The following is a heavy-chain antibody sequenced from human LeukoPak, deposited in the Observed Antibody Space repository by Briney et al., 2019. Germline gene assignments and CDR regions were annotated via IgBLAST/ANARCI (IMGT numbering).Heavy chain of an antibody. CDR3: ARETTVTTSLVY. CDR1: GYTLTELS. Sequence: GASVKVSCKVSGYTLTELSMHWVRQAPGQGLEWMGIINPSGGSTSYAQKFQGRVTMTRDMSTSTVYMELSSLRSEDTAVYYCARETTVTTSLVYWGQGTLVTVSS. J-gene: IGHJ4*02. V-gene: IGHV1-46*01. CDR2: INPSGGST. D-gene: IGHD4-17*01.